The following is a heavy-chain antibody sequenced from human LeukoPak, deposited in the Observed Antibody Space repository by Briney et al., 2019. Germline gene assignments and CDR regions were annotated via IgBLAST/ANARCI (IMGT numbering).Heavy chain of an antibody. CDR3: ARDIRQQLVLGWFDP. V-gene: IGHV1-2*02. CDR1: GYTFTGYY. Sequence: ASVKVSCKASGYTFTGYYIHWVRQAPGQGLEWMGWINPNSGGTNYAQKFQGRVTMTRDTSISTAYMELSRLRSDDTAVYYCARDIRQQLVLGWFDPWGQGTLVTVSS. J-gene: IGHJ5*02. D-gene: IGHD6-13*01. CDR2: INPNSGGT.